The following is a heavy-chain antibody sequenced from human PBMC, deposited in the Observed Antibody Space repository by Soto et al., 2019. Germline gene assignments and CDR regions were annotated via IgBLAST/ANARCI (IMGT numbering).Heavy chain of an antibody. D-gene: IGHD3-9*01. V-gene: IGHV5-51*01. J-gene: IGHJ6*02. Sequence: PGESLKISCKVSGYSFTSYWIGWVRQMHGKGLEWMGIIYPGDSDTRYSPSFQGQVTISADKSISTAYLQWSSLKASDTAMYYCARANGHYDILTGYYFDYYYGMDVWGQGTTVTVSS. CDR2: IYPGDSDT. CDR1: GYSFTSYW. CDR3: ARANGHYDILTGYYFDYYYGMDV.